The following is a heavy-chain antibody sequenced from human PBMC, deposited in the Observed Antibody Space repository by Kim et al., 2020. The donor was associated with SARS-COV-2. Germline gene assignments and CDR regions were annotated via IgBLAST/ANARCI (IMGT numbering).Heavy chain of an antibody. D-gene: IGHD4-4*01. V-gene: IGHV3-30*18. CDR2: ISYDGSNK. CDR1: GFTFSSYG. CDR3: AKDPRRSTVTTTSIDY. Sequence: GGSLRLSCAASGFTFSSYGMHWVRQAPGKGLEWVAVISYDGSNKYYADSVKGRFTISRDNSKNTLYLQMNSLRAEDTAVYYCAKDPRRSTVTTTSIDYWGQGTLVTVSS. J-gene: IGHJ4*02.